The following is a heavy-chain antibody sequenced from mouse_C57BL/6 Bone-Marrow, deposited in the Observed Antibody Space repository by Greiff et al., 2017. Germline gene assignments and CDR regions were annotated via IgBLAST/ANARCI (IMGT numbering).Heavy chain of an antibody. D-gene: IGHD1-1*01. V-gene: IGHV1-22*01. CDR2: INPNNGGT. CDR1: GYTFTDYN. J-gene: IGHJ1*03. Sequence: EVQLQQSGPELVKPGASVKMSCKASGYTFTDYNMHWVKQSHGKSLEWIGYINPNNGGTSYNQKFKGKATLTVNKSSSTAYMELRSLTSEDSAVYYCARPYYGSSEWYFDVWGTGTTVTVSS. CDR3: ARPYYGSSEWYFDV.